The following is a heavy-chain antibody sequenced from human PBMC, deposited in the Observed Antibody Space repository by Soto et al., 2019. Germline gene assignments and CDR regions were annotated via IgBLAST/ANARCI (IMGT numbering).Heavy chain of an antibody. V-gene: IGHV1-18*04. D-gene: IGHD2-21*01. Sequence: SVKGACEAAGYTFPCHGSSWVRQAPGQGLEWMGWISAYNGNTNYAQKLKSRVTMTTDTSTSTAYMELRSLRSDDKAVYYCARAQAECGGECHYLDYWRQGTLVTVSS. CDR3: ARAQAECGGECHYLDY. J-gene: IGHJ4*02. CDR1: GYTFPCHG. CDR2: ISAYNGNT.